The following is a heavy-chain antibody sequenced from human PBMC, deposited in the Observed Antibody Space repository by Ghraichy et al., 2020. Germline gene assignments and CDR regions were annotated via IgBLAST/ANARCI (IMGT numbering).Heavy chain of an antibody. CDR1: GGSISNSY. J-gene: IGHJ3*02. V-gene: IGHV4-59*01. D-gene: IGHD5-24*01. CDR2: VYSSGST. Sequence: SETLSLTCTVSGGSISNSYWSWIRQPPGKGLEWIGYVYSSGSTNYNPSLKSRVTISVDTSKSQFSLKLTSVTAADTAVYYCARDQNSNGYNYAFDIWGQGTMVTVSS. CDR3: ARDQNSNGYNYAFDI.